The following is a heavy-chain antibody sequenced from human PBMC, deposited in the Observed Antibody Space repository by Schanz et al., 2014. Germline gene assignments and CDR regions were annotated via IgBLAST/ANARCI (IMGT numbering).Heavy chain of an antibody. Sequence: QVQLIQSGAEVKKPGASVKVSCTASGYTLSAYSLHWVRQAPGQGLEWMGIVNPSVRGTHFAREFQGRVTVTSDTSTSTVYMELSGLRSEDTAVYYCAGAFDSSGYCFDDWGQGTLVTVSS. CDR2: VNPSVRGT. D-gene: IGHD3-22*01. V-gene: IGHV1-46*03. J-gene: IGHJ4*02. CDR3: AGAFDSSGYCFDD. CDR1: GYTLSAYS.